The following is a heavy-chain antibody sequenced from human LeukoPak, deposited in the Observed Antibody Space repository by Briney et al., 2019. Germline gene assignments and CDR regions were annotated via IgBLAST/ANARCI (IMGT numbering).Heavy chain of an antibody. CDR3: AREVYQVYYYGSGSYYFDY. Sequence: GGSLRLSCAASGFTFSSYAMHWVRQAPGKGLEWVAVISYDGSNKYYADSVKGRFTISRDNSKNTLYLQMNSLRAEDTAVYYCAREVYQVYYYGSGSYYFDYWGQGTLVTVSS. CDR2: ISYDGSNK. CDR1: GFTFSSYA. D-gene: IGHD3-10*01. V-gene: IGHV3-30*04. J-gene: IGHJ4*02.